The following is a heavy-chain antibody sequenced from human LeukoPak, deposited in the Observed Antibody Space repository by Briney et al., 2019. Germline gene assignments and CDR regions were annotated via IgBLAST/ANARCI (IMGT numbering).Heavy chain of an antibody. Sequence: PGGSLRLSCAASGFTFSNYAMSWVRQAPGKGLEWVSVIYSGGSTYYAASVEGRFTISRDNSKNTVYLQMNSLRVEDTAVYYCARAGPIDYWGQGTLVTVSS. CDR1: GFTFSNYA. J-gene: IGHJ4*02. CDR3: ARAGPIDY. CDR2: IYSGGST. V-gene: IGHV3-23*03.